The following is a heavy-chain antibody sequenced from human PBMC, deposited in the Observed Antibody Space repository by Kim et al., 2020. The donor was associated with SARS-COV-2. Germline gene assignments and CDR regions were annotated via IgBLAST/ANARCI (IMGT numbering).Heavy chain of an antibody. Sequence: YSQNFQGRVTIIRDTSATTAYMELSSLTSKDTAVYYCAREGSGSYNWLDPWGQGTLVTVSS. D-gene: IGHD3-10*01. CDR3: AREGSGSYNWLDP. J-gene: IGHJ5*02. V-gene: IGHV1-3*01.